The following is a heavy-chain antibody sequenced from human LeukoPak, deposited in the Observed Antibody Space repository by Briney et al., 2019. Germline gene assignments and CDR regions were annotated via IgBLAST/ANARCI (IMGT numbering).Heavy chain of an antibody. CDR3: ARLGGHSGSNF. D-gene: IGHD1-26*01. V-gene: IGHV1-8*02. CDR2: ISTYNGNT. CDR1: GYTFSSYG. J-gene: IGHJ4*02. Sequence: GASVKVSCKGSGYTFSSYGISWVRQAPGQGLEWMGWISTYNGNTGYAQKFQGRVTMTRNTSISTAYMELSSLRSEDTAVYYCARLGGHSGSNFWGQGTLVTVSS.